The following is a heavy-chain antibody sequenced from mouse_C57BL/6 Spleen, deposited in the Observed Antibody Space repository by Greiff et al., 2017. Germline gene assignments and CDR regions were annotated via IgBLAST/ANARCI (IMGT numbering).Heavy chain of an antibody. CDR2: IRNKANGYTT. J-gene: IGHJ2*01. CDR1: GFTFTDYY. D-gene: IGHD1-1*01. Sequence: DVQLVESGGGLVQPGGSLSLSCAASGFTFTDYYMSWVRQPPGKALEWLGFIRNKANGYTTEYSASVKGRFTISRDNSQSILYLQMNALRAEDSATYYCARTTVVADYFDYWGQGTTLTVSS. CDR3: ARTTVVADYFDY. V-gene: IGHV7-3*01.